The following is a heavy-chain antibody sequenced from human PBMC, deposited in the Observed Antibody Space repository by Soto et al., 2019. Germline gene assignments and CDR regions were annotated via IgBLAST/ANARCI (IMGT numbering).Heavy chain of an antibody. J-gene: IGHJ6*02. CDR2: IYGGGST. V-gene: IGHV3-53*01. CDR3: ARDGSPASYYYYGMDV. Sequence: PGGSLRLSCAASGFTVSSNYMSWVRQAPGKGLEWVSVIYGGGSTYYADSVKGRFTISRDNSKNTLYLQMNSLRAEDTAVYYCARDGSPASYYYYGMDVWGQGTTVTVSS. CDR1: GFTVSSNY.